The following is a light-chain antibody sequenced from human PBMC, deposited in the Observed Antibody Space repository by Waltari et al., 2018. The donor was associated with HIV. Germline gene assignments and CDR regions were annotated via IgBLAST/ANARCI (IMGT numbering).Light chain of an antibody. J-gene: IGLJ2*01. CDR3: QSFDSSLSAVI. CDR2: VRK. V-gene: IGLV1-40*01. CDR1: SANIGAGYD. Sequence: QSVLTQPPSVSGAPGQRVTIARTGGSANIGAGYDAHSYRKFPGTAHKLLIYVRKNRPSGVPDRFSGSKSGTSASLAITGLQAEDEADYYCQSFDSSLSAVIFGGGTKLTVL.